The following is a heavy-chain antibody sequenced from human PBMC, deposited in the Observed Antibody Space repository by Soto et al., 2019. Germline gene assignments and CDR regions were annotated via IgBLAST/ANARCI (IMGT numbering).Heavy chain of an antibody. Sequence: SVKVSCKTSGGTFRTSAISWVRQAPGQGLEWMGGIMPVFPTPDYAQKIQGRVTITADESTGTAYMELSSLRSEDTAVYYCARDKDRQQLGGNYYYIMDVWGQGTTVTVSS. J-gene: IGHJ6*01. CDR3: ARDKDRQQLGGNYYYIMDV. CDR1: GGTFRTSA. V-gene: IGHV1-69*13. CDR2: IMPVFPTP. D-gene: IGHD3-3*02.